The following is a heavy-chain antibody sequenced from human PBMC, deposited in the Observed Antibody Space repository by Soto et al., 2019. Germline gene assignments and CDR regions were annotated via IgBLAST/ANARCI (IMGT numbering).Heavy chain of an antibody. D-gene: IGHD3-3*01. V-gene: IGHV1-18*01. CDR2: ISAYNGNT. CDR1: GYTFTSYG. Sequence: ASLKVSCKASGYTFTSYGISWVRQAPGQGLEWMGWISAYNGNTNYAQKLQGRVTMTTDTSTSTAYMELRSLRSDDTAVYYCARDKIDYDFWSGYYNNYYYYGMDVWGQGTTVTVSS. J-gene: IGHJ6*02. CDR3: ARDKIDYDFWSGYYNNYYYYGMDV.